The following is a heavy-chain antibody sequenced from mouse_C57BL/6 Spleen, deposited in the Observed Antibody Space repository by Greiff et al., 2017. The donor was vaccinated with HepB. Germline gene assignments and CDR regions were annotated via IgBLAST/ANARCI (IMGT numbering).Heavy chain of an antibody. Sequence: EVQLQQSGPELVQPGASVKISCKASGYSFTDYNMNWVKQSNGKSLEWIGVINTNYGTTSYNQKFKSKATLTVDQSSSTAYIQLNSLTSEDSAVYYCAPYDDYGYAMDYWGQGTSVTVSS. CDR3: APYDDYGYAMDY. CDR1: GYSFTDYN. CDR2: INTNYGTT. V-gene: IGHV1-39*01. D-gene: IGHD2-4*01. J-gene: IGHJ4*01.